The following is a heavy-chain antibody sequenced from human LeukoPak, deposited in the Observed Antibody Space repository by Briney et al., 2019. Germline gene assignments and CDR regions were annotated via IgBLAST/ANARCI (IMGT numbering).Heavy chain of an antibody. CDR3: ASSNWLRDANFDS. D-gene: IGHD6-13*01. V-gene: IGHV4-61*02. Sequence: SQTLSLTCTVSGGSISSGSYYWSWIRQPAGKGLEWIGRIYTSGSTNYNPSLKSRVTISVDTPKNQFSLKLTSVTASDSAVYYCASSNWLRDANFDSWGQGTLVTVSS. CDR2: IYTSGST. CDR1: GGSISSGSYY. J-gene: IGHJ4*02.